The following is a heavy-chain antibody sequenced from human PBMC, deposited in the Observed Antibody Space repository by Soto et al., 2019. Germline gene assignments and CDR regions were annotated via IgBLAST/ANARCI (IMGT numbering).Heavy chain of an antibody. D-gene: IGHD3-16*01. CDR3: AKGPLGRLDV. V-gene: IGHV3-23*01. CDR1: RFTFNNYA. J-gene: IGHJ6*02. Sequence: GGSLRLSCAASRFTFNNYAMNWVRQAPGKGLDWVSSISGSGGSTYYADSVKGRFTISRDNSKNTLYLQMNSLRAEDTAVYYCAKGPLGRLDVWGQGTTVTAP. CDR2: ISGSGGST.